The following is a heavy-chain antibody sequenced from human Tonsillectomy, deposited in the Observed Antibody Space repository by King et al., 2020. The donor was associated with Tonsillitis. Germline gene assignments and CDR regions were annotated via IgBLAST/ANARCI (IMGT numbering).Heavy chain of an antibody. V-gene: IGHV3-7*03. CDR2: IKPDGSER. CDR3: VRIFCGGGKFAYDY. J-gene: IGHJ4*02. D-gene: IGHD2-15*01. CDR1: GFTFSNYW. Sequence: VQLVESGGGLVQPGGSLRLSCAASGFTFSNYWMSWVRQAPGKGLEWVANIKPDGSERYYVDSVKGRFTVSRDNAKNSLDLQMNTLRAEDTAVYYCVRIFCGGGKFAYDYWGQGTRVTVPS.